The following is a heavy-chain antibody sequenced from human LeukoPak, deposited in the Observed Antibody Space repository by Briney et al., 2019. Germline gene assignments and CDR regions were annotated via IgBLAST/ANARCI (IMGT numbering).Heavy chain of an antibody. D-gene: IGHD2-2*01. CDR2: ISAYNGNT. J-gene: IGHJ5*02. CDR3: ARLIRCGRSSTSCYDSNWFDP. Sequence: ASVKVSCKASGYTFTSYGISWVRQAPGQGLEWMGWISAYNGNTNYAQKLQGRVTMTTDTSTSTAYMELRSLRSDDTAVYCCARLIRCGRSSTSCYDSNWFDPWGQGTLVTVSS. CDR1: GYTFTSYG. V-gene: IGHV1-18*01.